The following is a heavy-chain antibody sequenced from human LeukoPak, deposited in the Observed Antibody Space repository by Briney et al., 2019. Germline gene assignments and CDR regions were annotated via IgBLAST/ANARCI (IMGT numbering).Heavy chain of an antibody. J-gene: IGHJ4*02. V-gene: IGHV3-53*01. D-gene: IGHD5-12*01. CDR2: IDGGESN. CDR3: ARGRAGGYEYYFEY. Sequence: GVSLTLSCAASAFIVSSNYTSWARQAPGKGLEWVSVIDGGESNYYADSVEGRFTIYRDNSKYTLYLQMKSLRAEDTAVYYCARGRAGGYEYYFEYWGQGTLVTVSS. CDR1: AFIVSSNY.